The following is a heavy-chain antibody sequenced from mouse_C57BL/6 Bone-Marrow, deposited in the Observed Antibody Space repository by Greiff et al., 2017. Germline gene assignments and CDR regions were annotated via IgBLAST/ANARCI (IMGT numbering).Heavy chain of an antibody. D-gene: IGHD2-12*01. CDR2: IYPGSGST. V-gene: IGHV1-55*01. CDR3: ASSGYPYSFSFDY. CDR1: GYTFTSYW. Sequence: QVQLQQSGAELVKPGASVKMSCKASGYTFTSYWITWVKQRPGQGLEWIGDIYPGSGSTNYNEKFKSKATLTVDTSSSTAYMQLSSLTSEDSAVYYCASSGYPYSFSFDYWGQGTTLTVSS. J-gene: IGHJ2*01.